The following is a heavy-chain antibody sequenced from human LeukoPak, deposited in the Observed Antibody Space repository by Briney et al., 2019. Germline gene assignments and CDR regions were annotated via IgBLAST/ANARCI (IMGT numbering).Heavy chain of an antibody. Sequence: SETLSLTCTVSGGSINNYFWSWIRQPPGKGLEWIGYIHNSGSSNYNPSLKSRATFAVDTSENQLSLRLNSVTAADTAVYYCASLGGYYESRNASQLETFDIWGQATMVTVSP. CDR2: IHNSGSS. J-gene: IGHJ3*02. CDR1: GGSINNYF. V-gene: IGHV4-59*01. CDR3: ASLGGYYESRNASQLETFDI. D-gene: IGHD3-22*01.